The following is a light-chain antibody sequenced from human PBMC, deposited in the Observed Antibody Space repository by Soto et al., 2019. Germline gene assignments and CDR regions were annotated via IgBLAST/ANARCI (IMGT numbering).Light chain of an antibody. CDR2: TAS. J-gene: IGKJ2*01. CDR1: QSISSS. CDR3: QQSYRTPNT. Sequence: DIQMTQSPSSLSASVGDRVTITCRASQSISSSLNWHQQKPGKAPKLLIYTASSLQSGVPSMXSGSGSGTDFTLTISSLQPEDFATYYCQQSYRTPNTFGQGTKLEIK. V-gene: IGKV1-39*01.